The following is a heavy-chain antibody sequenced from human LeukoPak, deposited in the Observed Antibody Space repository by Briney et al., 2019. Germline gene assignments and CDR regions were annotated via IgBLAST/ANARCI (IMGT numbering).Heavy chain of an antibody. CDR2: FYYSGST. CDR3: TRELSGSQDS. Sequence: SETLSLTCAVYGGSFSGYYWSWIRQPPGKGLEWIGSFYYSGSTYYNPSLKSRVTMSVDTSKNQFSLNLTSVTAADTAVYYCTRELSGSQDSWGQGTLVTVSS. CDR1: GGSFSGYY. D-gene: IGHD3-22*01. J-gene: IGHJ4*02. V-gene: IGHV4-34*11.